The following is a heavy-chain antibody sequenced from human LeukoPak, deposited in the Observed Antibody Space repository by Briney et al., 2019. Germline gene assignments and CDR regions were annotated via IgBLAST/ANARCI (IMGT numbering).Heavy chain of an antibody. CDR2: IYSSGNT. D-gene: IGHD2-2*01. CDR3: ARDLRGSTTSSTKYYQHMDV. V-gene: IGHV4-59*01. CDR1: GASITNSY. Sequence: SETLSLTCTVSGASITNSYWNWVRQPPGKGLEWIGYIYSSGNTNYNPSLKSRVTISIDTSKNQFSLKLSSVTAADTALYYCARDLRGSTTSSTKYYQHMDVWGKGTTVTVSS. J-gene: IGHJ6*03.